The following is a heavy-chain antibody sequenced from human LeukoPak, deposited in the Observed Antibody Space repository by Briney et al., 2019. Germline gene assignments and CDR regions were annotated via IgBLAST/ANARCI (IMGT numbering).Heavy chain of an antibody. CDR2: MNAGNGNT. J-gene: IGHJ6*03. CDR1: GYIFTDYA. CDR3: ARGRGTSGSNRDFYYYYYMDV. V-gene: IGHV1-3*01. Sequence: VASVKVSCKASGYIFTDYAIHWLRQAPGQRPEWMGWMNAGNGNTKYSQKFQGRITLIRDTSAATAYMELSSLRHDDLAVCYCARGRGTSGSNRDFYYYYYMDVWGKGTTVTVSS. D-gene: IGHD2-15*01.